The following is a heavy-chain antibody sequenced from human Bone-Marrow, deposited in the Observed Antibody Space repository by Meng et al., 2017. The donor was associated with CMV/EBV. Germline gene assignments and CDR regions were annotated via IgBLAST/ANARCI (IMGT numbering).Heavy chain of an antibody. CDR2: VWYDGNKK. Sequence: QVQLVQSGGGVVQPGRSLRLSCEASGFTFSDYGMHWVRLAPGKGLEWVAVVWYDGNKKYYADSVKGRFTASRDNSNNRMYLQMNSLRVEDTAVYYCTRDLHSSHFDSWGQGTLVTVSS. CDR3: TRDLHSSHFDS. CDR1: GFTFSDYG. V-gene: IGHV3-33*01. D-gene: IGHD6-13*01. J-gene: IGHJ4*02.